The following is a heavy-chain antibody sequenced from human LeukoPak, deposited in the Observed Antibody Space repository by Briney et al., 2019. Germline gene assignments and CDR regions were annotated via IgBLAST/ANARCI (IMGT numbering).Heavy chain of an antibody. J-gene: IGHJ4*02. Sequence: SETLSLTCTVSGGSISSGSYYWSWIRQPDGKGLEWIGRIYTSGSTNYNPSLKSRVTISVDTSKNQFSLKLSSVTAADTAVYYCARITIFGAYYFDYWGQGTLVTVSS. D-gene: IGHD3-3*01. CDR2: IYTSGST. CDR1: GGSISSGSYY. V-gene: IGHV4-61*02. CDR3: ARITIFGAYYFDY.